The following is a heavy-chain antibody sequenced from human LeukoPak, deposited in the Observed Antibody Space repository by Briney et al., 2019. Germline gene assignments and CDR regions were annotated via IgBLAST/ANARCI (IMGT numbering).Heavy chain of an antibody. D-gene: IGHD6-19*01. CDR1: GYTFTGYY. J-gene: IGHJ4*02. Sequence: GASVKVSCKASGYTFTGYYMHWVRQAPGQGLEWMGGINPNSGGTNYPQKFQGRVTMTRDTSISTAYMELSRLRSDDTAVYYCVRDRHTVAVAATLDYWGQGTLVIASS. CDR2: INPNSGGT. CDR3: VRDRHTVAVAATLDY. V-gene: IGHV1-2*02.